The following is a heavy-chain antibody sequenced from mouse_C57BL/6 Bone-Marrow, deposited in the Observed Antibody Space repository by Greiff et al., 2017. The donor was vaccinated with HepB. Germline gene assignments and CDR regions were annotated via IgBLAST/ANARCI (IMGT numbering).Heavy chain of an antibody. D-gene: IGHD1-1*01. V-gene: IGHV1-66*01. CDR1: GYSFTSYY. Sequence: VQRVESGPELVKPGASVKISCKASGYSFTSYYIHWVKQRPGQGLEWIGWIYPGSGNTKYNEKFKGKATLTADTSSSTAYMQLSSLTSEDSAVYYCARTRYYGSPYAMDYWGQGTSVTVSS. CDR3: ARTRYYGSPYAMDY. CDR2: IYPGSGNT. J-gene: IGHJ4*01.